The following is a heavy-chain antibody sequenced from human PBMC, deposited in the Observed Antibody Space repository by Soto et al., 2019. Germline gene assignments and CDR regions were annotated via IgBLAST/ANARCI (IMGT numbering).Heavy chain of an antibody. V-gene: IGHV3-33*01. CDR3: ARDINDFWSGYLY. D-gene: IGHD3-3*01. Sequence: MHWVRQAPGKGLEWVAALWYDGSNQNYAESVKGRFTISRDNSKSTVYLQMNSLKAEDTAVYYCARDINDFWSGYLYWGQGTLVTVSS. J-gene: IGHJ4*02. CDR2: LWYDGSNQ.